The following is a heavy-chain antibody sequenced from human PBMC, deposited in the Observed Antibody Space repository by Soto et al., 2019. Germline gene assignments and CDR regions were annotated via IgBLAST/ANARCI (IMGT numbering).Heavy chain of an antibody. D-gene: IGHD2-8*01. Sequence: PGGSLRLSCAASGFTFSSYGMHWVRQAPGKGLEWVAVIWYDGSNKYYADSVKGRFTISRDNSKNTLYLQMNSLRADDTAVSYCARDSACTNGGCYGGVGLLDVWRKGTTGSVCS. CDR3: ARDSACTNGGCYGGVGLLDV. V-gene: IGHV3-33*01. CDR1: GFTFSSYG. J-gene: IGHJ6*01. CDR2: IWYDGSNK.